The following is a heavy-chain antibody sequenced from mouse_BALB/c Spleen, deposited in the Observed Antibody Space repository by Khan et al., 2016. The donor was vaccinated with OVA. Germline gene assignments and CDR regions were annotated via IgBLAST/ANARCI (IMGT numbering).Heavy chain of an antibody. CDR1: GYTFTDFT. Sequence: QVQLKESGAELVRPGVLVKISCKGSGYTFTDFTVHWVKQSHVKSLEWIGVISSYYGDATYNQNFKDKATLTVDKSSSTAYMELARLTSEDSAIYCCARGGGGDRFAYWGQGTLVTGSA. J-gene: IGHJ3*01. V-gene: IGHV1S137*01. CDR2: ISSYYGDA. CDR3: ARGGGGDRFAY.